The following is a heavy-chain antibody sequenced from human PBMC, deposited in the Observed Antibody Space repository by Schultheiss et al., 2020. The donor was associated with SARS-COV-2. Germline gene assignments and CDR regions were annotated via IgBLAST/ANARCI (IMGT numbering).Heavy chain of an antibody. V-gene: IGHV3-23*01. CDR3: AKGGQLLFWYNWFDP. J-gene: IGHJ5*02. D-gene: IGHD2-2*01. Sequence: GGSLRLSCAASGFTFGDYDMSWFRQAPGKGLEWVSAISGSGGSTYYADSVKGRFTISRDNSKNTLYLQMNSLRAEDTAVYYCAKGGQLLFWYNWFDPWGQGTLVTVSS. CDR2: ISGSGGST. CDR1: GFTFGDYD.